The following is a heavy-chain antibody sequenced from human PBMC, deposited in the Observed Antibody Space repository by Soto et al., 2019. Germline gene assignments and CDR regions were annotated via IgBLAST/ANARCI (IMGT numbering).Heavy chain of an antibody. CDR2: ISPYDGYT. CDR3: ARGGYYDSSGARNYYFYGMNV. CDR1: GYTFASYG. D-gene: IGHD3-22*01. V-gene: IGHV1-18*01. J-gene: IGHJ6*02. Sequence: QVQLVQSGAEVKKPGASVKVSCKASGYTFASYGINWVRQAPGQGLEWLGWISPYDGYTHYAQILQGRVSMTTDTSTKTAYMELRSRRSDDTAMYYCARGGYYDSSGARNYYFYGMNVWGQGTTVTVSS.